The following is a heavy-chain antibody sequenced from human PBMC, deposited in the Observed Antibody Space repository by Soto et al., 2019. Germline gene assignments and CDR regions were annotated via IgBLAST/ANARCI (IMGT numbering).Heavy chain of an antibody. Sequence: ASVKVSCKASGGTFSSYAISWVRQDPGQGLEWMGRIIPILGIANYAQKFQGRVTITADKSTSTAYMELSSLRSEDTAVYYCARDRSGYDFDYWGQGTLVTVSS. CDR3: ARDRSGYDFDY. D-gene: IGHD5-12*01. CDR2: IIPILGIA. CDR1: GGTFSSYA. J-gene: IGHJ4*02. V-gene: IGHV1-69*04.